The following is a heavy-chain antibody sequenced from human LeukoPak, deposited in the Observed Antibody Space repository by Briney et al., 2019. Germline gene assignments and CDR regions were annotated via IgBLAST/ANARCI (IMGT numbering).Heavy chain of an antibody. CDR3: ARSGSKPSGGAFDL. Sequence: SETLSLTCTVSGASINTYYWSWIPQPPGKGLQWFAYLYYSGSNNFHPSLRSRLTISVDTSKNQFSLKLNSVTAADTALYYCARSGSKPSGGAFDLWGQGTMVTVSS. CDR2: LYYSGSN. D-gene: IGHD1-26*01. CDR1: GASINTYY. J-gene: IGHJ3*01. V-gene: IGHV4-59*08.